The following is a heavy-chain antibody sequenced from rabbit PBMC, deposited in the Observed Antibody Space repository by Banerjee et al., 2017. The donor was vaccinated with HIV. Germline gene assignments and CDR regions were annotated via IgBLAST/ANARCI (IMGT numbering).Heavy chain of an antibody. D-gene: IGHD3-1*01. CDR1: GFSFTNKYV. V-gene: IGHV1S40*01. CDR2: INTSSGNT. Sequence: SGFSFTNKYVMCWVRQAPGKGLQWIACINTSSGNTVYANWAKGRFTISKTSSTTVTLQMTSLTAADTATYFCARDLAAGYGVATDLWGQGTL. J-gene: IGHJ4*01. CDR3: ARDLAAGYGVATDL.